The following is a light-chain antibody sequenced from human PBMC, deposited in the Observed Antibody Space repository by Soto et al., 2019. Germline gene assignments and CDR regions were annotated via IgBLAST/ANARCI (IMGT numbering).Light chain of an antibody. J-gene: IGLJ1*01. V-gene: IGLV2-14*01. CDR1: SSDIGGYNY. CDR3: SSLRV. CDR2: EVS. Sequence: QSALTQPPSVSGSPGQSITISCTGTSSDIGGYNYVSWYQHHPGKAPKLMIYEVSNRPSGVSNRFSGSKSGNTASLTISGLQAEDEADYYCSSLRVFGTGTKLTVL.